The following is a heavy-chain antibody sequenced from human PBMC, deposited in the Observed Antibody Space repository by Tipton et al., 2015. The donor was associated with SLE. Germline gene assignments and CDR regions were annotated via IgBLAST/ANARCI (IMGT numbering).Heavy chain of an antibody. V-gene: IGHV1-2*06. CDR2: INPNTGDT. J-gene: IGHJ2*01. CDR1: GYTFTGYY. CDR3: ARAVRIIIFGVVIHWFFYL. D-gene: IGHD3-3*01. Sequence: QLVQSGAEEKKPGVSVRVSCKASGYTFTGYYMHWVRQAPGQGLEWMGRINPNTGDTNYAQKFQGRVTMTRDTSISTAYMELSRLRSDVTAVCFCARAVRIIIFGVVIHWFFYLWARGTLVTVSS.